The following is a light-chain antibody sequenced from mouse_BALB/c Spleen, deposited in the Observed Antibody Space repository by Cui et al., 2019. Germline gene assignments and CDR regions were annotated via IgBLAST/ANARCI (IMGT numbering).Light chain of an antibody. CDR1: QDINSY. V-gene: IGKV14-111*01. J-gene: IGKJ2*01. Sequence: DIKMTHSPSSIYTSLGERVTITCKASQDINSYVSWFQQKPGKSPKTLIYRANRLVDGVPSRFSGSGSGQDYSLTISSLEYEDMGIYYCLQYDEFPYTFGGGTKLEIK. CDR2: RAN. CDR3: LQYDEFPYT.